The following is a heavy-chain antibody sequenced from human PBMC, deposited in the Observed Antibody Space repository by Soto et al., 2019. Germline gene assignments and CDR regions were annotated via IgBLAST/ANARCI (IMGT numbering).Heavy chain of an antibody. CDR3: AKDGQDSGGYWSFDV. J-gene: IGHJ2*01. V-gene: IGHV3-23*01. CDR1: GFTFDTYP. D-gene: IGHD6-19*01. Sequence: EVQLLESGGGLVQPGGSLRLSCAASGFTFDTYPMSWVRLAPGKGLEWVSVISSLGGSTHYTDSVKGRFTISRDNSKNTLSLQMTRMRAEDTAVYYCAKDGQDSGGYWSFDVWGRGTLVTVSS. CDR2: ISSLGGST.